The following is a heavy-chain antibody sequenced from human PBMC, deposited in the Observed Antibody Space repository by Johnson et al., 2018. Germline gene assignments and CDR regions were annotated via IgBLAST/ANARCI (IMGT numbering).Heavy chain of an antibody. Sequence: QLVESGPEVKEPGTSVKVSCRASGFTFSSSAVQWVRQARGQRLEWIGWIVVGSDNPNYAQNFQERVTITRDMSTSTAYMELSSMRSEDTAVYYCAAEAIFGVNVVDVWGQGTTVTVSS. CDR2: IVVGSDNP. V-gene: IGHV1-58*01. CDR3: AAEAIFGVNVVDV. J-gene: IGHJ6*02. D-gene: IGHD3-3*01. CDR1: GFTFSSSA.